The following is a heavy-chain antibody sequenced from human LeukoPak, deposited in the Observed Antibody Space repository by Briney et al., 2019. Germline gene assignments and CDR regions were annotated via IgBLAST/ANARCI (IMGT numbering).Heavy chain of an antibody. CDR2: ISGSGGRI. CDR3: AKNPRLEGWIYFDS. CDR1: GFTFSSYS. J-gene: IGHJ4*02. D-gene: IGHD1-1*01. Sequence: GGSLRLSCAASGFTFSSYSMSWVRQAPGKGLEWVSSISGSGGRIDYADSVKGRFTISRDNSKNTLSLQMNSLTAEDTAVYYCAKNPRLEGWIYFDSWGQGILVTISS. V-gene: IGHV3-23*01.